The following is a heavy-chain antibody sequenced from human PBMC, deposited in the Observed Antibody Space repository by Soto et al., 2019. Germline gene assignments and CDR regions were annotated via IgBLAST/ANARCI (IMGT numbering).Heavy chain of an antibody. Sequence: PGGSLRLSCSASGVTFSSYAMHWVRQAPGKGLEWVAVISYDGSNKYYADSVKGRFTISRDNSKNTLYLQMNSLRAEDTAVYYCARDTGSSSWYWFDPWGQGTLVTVSS. CDR3: ARDTGSSSWYWFDP. CDR2: ISYDGSNK. D-gene: IGHD6-13*01. J-gene: IGHJ5*02. CDR1: GVTFSSYA. V-gene: IGHV3-30-3*01.